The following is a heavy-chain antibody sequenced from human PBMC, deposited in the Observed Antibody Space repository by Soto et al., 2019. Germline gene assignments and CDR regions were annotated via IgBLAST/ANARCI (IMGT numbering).Heavy chain of an antibody. J-gene: IGHJ5*02. Sequence: QVQLVQSGAEVKKPGASVKVSCKASGYTFTSYAMHWVRQAPGQRLEWMGWINAGNGNTKYSQKFQGRVTITKDTSASTAYMELSILRSEDTAVYYCARKYSSGWYWFDPWGQGTLVTVSS. CDR2: INAGNGNT. CDR1: GYTFTSYA. V-gene: IGHV1-3*01. CDR3: ARKYSSGWYWFDP. D-gene: IGHD6-19*01.